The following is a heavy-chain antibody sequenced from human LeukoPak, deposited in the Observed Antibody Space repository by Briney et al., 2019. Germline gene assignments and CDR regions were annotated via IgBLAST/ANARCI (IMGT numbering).Heavy chain of an antibody. D-gene: IGHD1-1*01. CDR1: GFTLSTNA. J-gene: IGHJ6*02. CDR3: AKSGTMGTIYYYGMDV. Sequence: PGGSLRLSCLTSGFTLSTNAMSWVRQAPGKGLEWVSAISGSGGSTYYADSVKGRFTISRDNSKNTLYLQMNSLRAEDTAVYYCAKSGTMGTIYYYGMDVWGQGTTVTVSS. CDR2: ISGSGGST. V-gene: IGHV3-23*01.